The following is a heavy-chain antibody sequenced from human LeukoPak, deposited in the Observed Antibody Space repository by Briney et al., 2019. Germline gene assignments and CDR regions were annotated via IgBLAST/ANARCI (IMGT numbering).Heavy chain of an antibody. CDR2: IIPIFGTA. V-gene: IGHV1-69*05. J-gene: IGHJ4*02. CDR1: GGTFSSYA. CDR3: ARAVVPAAISEYYFDY. Sequence: ASVKVSCKASGGTFSSYAISWVRQAPGQGLEWMGGIIPIFGTAHYAQKFQGRVTITTDESTSTAYMELSSLRSEDTAVYYCARAVVPAAISEYYFDYWGQGTLVTVSS. D-gene: IGHD2-2*01.